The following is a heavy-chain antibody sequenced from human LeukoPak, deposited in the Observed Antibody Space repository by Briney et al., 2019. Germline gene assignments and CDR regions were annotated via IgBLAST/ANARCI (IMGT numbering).Heavy chain of an antibody. Sequence: SETLSLTCTVSGGSISSYYWSWIRQPPGKGLEWIGYIYYSGSTNYNPSLKSRVTISVDTSKNQFSLKLSSVTAADTAVCYCARDLDGSGGTNWFDPWGQGTLVTVSS. D-gene: IGHD3-10*01. J-gene: IGHJ5*02. CDR3: ARDLDGSGGTNWFDP. CDR1: GGSISSYY. CDR2: IYYSGST. V-gene: IGHV4-59*01.